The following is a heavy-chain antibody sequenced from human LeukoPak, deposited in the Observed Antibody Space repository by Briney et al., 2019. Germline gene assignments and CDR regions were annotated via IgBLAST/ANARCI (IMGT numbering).Heavy chain of an antibody. D-gene: IGHD4-17*01. Sequence: KSSETLSLTCTVSGGSISSGDYYWSWIRQPPGKGLEWIGYIYYSGSTYYNPSLKSRVTISVDTSKNQFSLKLSSVTAADTAVYYCARVSGDRYFDYWGQGTLVTVSS. CDR3: ARVSGDRYFDY. CDR2: IYYSGST. V-gene: IGHV4-30-4*08. J-gene: IGHJ4*02. CDR1: GGSISSGDYY.